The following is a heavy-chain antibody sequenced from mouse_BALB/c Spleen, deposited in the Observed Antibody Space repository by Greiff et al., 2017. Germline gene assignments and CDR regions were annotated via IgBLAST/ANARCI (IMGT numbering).Heavy chain of an antibody. J-gene: IGHJ4*01. CDR3: AREGTTVVDYAMDY. Sequence: VKLVESGPGLVAPSQSLSITCTVSGFSLTSYGVHWVRQPPGKGLEWLGVIWAGGSTNYNSALMSRLSISKDNSKSQVFLKMNSLQTDDTAMYYCAREGTTVVDYAMDYWGQGTSVTVSS. CDR1: GFSLTSYG. D-gene: IGHD1-1*01. CDR2: IWAGGST. V-gene: IGHV2-9*02.